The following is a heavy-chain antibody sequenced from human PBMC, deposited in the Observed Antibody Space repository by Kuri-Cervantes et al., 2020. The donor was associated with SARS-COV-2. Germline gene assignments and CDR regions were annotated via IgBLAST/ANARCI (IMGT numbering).Heavy chain of an antibody. J-gene: IGHJ6*02. CDR1: GFTFNRHP. Sequence: GESLKISCAASGFTFNRHPMNWVRQAPGKGLEWLSFISFDGDKTYYADSVRGRFTISRDNSENTVSLQMNSLRPEDTAVYYCARDRETTWYYGMDVWGQGTTVTVSS. CDR3: ARDRETTWYYGMDV. CDR2: ISFDGDKT. D-gene: IGHD1-14*01. V-gene: IGHV3-30-3*01.